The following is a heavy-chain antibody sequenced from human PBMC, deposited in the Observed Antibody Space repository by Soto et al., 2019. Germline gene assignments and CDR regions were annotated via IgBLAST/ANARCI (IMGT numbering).Heavy chain of an antibody. CDR1: GGSISSSSYY. D-gene: IGHD3-10*01. CDR2: IYYSGST. CDR3: ARLGFGVFDY. V-gene: IGHV4-39*01. J-gene: IGHJ4*02. Sequence: QLQLQESGPGLVKPSETLSLTCTVSGGSISSSSYYWGWIRQPPGKGLEWIGSIYYSGSTYYNPSLKSRVTISVDTSKNQFSLKLSSVTAADTTVYYCARLGFGVFDYWGQGTLVTVSS.